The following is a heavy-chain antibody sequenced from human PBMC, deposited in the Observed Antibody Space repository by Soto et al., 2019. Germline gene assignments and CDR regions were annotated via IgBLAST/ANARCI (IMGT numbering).Heavy chain of an antibody. V-gene: IGHV1-46*01. CDR3: ARDDTGSSGWYDACVLDP. D-gene: IGHD6-19*01. J-gene: IGHJ5*02. CDR2: INPSGGST. Sequence: ASVKVSCKASGYTFTSYYMHWVRQAPGQGLEWMGIINPSGGSTSYAQKFQGRVTMTRDTSTSTVYMELSSLRSEDTAAYYCARDDTGSSGWYDACVLDPWGQGNLVTVSS. CDR1: GYTFTSYY.